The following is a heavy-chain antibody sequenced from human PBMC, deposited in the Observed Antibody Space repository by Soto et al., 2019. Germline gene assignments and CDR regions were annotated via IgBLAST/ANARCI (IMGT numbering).Heavy chain of an antibody. Sequence: GGSLRLSCAASGFTFSDHYMDWVRQAPGKGLEWVGRIRKKVNGYTTEYAASVKGRFTISRDSSNSSLYLQMNSLETDDTAVYYCTRVAASYYFDSWGQGTLVTVSS. J-gene: IGHJ4*02. V-gene: IGHV3-72*01. CDR3: TRVAASYYFDS. D-gene: IGHD2-15*01. CDR2: IRKKVNGYTT. CDR1: GFTFSDHY.